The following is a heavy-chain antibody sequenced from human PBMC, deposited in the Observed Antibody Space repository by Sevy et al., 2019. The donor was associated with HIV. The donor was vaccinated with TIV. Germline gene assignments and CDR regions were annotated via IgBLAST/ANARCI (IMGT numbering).Heavy chain of an antibody. D-gene: IGHD6-19*01. Sequence: SETLSLTCTVSGGSISRSNYYWGWIRQPPGKGLEWIGSIYYSGSTYYKPSLKRRVTISVDTSKNQFSLKLSSVTAADTAVYYCARVTWYTSGWYWFEPWGQGTLVTVSS. CDR1: GGSISRSNYY. V-gene: IGHV4-39*01. J-gene: IGHJ5*02. CDR3: ARVTWYTSGWYWFEP. CDR2: IYYSGST.